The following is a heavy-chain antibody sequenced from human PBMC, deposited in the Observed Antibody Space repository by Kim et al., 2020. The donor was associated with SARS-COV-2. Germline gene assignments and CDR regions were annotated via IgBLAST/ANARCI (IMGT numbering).Heavy chain of an antibody. J-gene: IGHJ3*02. CDR3: ARDLPGGLGAFDI. CDR1: GGSISSYY. Sequence: SETLSLTCTVSGGSISSYYWSWIRQPPGKGLEWIGYIYYSGSTNYNPSLKSRVTISVDTSKNQFSLKLSSVTAADTAVYYCARDLPGGLGAFDIWGQGTMVTVSS. CDR2: IYYSGST. V-gene: IGHV4-59*01. D-gene: IGHD6-25*01.